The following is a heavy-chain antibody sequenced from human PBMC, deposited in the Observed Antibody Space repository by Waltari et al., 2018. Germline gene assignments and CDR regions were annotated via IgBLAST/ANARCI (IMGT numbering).Heavy chain of an antibody. CDR1: GGTFSSYA. Sequence: QVQLVQSGAEVKKPGSSVKVSCKASGGTFSSYAISWVRQAPGQGLEWMGGISPILGIANYAQKFQGRVTITADESTSTAYMELSSLRSEDTAVYYCARVPRRDFWSGYYLSWGQGTLVTVSS. J-gene: IGHJ4*02. CDR3: ARVPRRDFWSGYYLS. D-gene: IGHD3-3*01. V-gene: IGHV1-69*04. CDR2: ISPILGIA.